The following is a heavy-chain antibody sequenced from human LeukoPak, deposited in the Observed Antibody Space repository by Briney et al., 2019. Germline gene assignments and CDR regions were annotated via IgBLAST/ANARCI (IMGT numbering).Heavy chain of an antibody. CDR3: ARVRYYYDSSGFSAYYFDY. CDR2: IYYSGST. D-gene: IGHD3-22*01. V-gene: IGHV4-61*01. J-gene: IGHJ4*02. CDR1: GGSVSSGSYY. Sequence: SETLSLTCTASGGSVSSGSYYWSWIRQPPGKGLEWIGYIYYSGSTNYNPSLKSRVTISVDTSKNQFSLKLSSVTAADTAVYYCARVRYYYDSSGFSAYYFDYWGQGTLVTVSS.